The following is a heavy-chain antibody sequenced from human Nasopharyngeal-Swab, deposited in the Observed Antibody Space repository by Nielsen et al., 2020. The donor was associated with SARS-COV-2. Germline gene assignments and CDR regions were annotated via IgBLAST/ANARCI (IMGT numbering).Heavy chain of an antibody. CDR1: GFTFSSYG. CDR3: AKDPNYYGSGSWDN. V-gene: IGHV3-33*06. Sequence: GGSLRLSCAASGFTFSSYGMHWVRQAPGKGLEWVAVIWYDGSNKYYADSVKGRFTISRDNSKNTLYLQMNSLRAEDTAVYYCAKDPNYYGSGSWDNWGQGTLVTVSS. D-gene: IGHD3-10*01. J-gene: IGHJ4*02. CDR2: IWYDGSNK.